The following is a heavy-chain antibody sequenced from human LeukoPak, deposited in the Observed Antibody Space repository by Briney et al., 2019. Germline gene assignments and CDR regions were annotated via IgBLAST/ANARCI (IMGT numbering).Heavy chain of an antibody. CDR2: IYYSGST. V-gene: IGHV4-31*03. CDR1: GASINSGDYY. CDR3: ARGLSVAGTDY. J-gene: IGHJ4*02. Sequence: PSETLSLTCTVSGASINSGDYYWSWIRQHPGKGLEWIGYIYYSGSTYYNPSLKSRVTISVDTSKNQFSLKLSSVTAADTAVYYCARGLSVAGTDYWGQGTLVTVSS. D-gene: IGHD6-19*01.